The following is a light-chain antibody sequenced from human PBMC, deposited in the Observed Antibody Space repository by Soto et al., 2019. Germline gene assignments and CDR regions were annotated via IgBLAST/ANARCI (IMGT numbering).Light chain of an antibody. CDR3: MQGTQWPWT. CDR1: QSLEYSDGNTF. V-gene: IGKV2-30*01. J-gene: IGKJ1*01. CDR2: QVS. Sequence: DVVLTQAPLSLPVTLGQPASMSCRSSQSLEYSDGNTFLNWFHQRPGQSPRRLIYQVSNRESAVPDRCTGSGSGTDFTLIISRVEAEDVGLYFCMQGTQWPWTFGQGTKVEI.